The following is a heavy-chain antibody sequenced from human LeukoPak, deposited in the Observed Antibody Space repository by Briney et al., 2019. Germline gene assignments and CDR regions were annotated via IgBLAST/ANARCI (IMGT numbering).Heavy chain of an antibody. V-gene: IGHV3-53*01. CDR3: ARELAVGAITEYFQD. Sequence: PGGSLRLSCVASGSSFSSNYMAWVRQAPGKGLEWVSVLYIGGNTYYGDFVKGRFTISRDNSRNTLYLQMNSLRVDDTAVYYCARELAVGAITEYFQDWGQGTLVTVSS. CDR1: GSSFSSNY. D-gene: IGHD1-26*01. J-gene: IGHJ1*01. CDR2: LYIGGNT.